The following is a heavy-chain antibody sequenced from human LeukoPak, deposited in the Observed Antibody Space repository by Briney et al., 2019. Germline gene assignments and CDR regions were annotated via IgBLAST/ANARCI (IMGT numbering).Heavy chain of an antibody. CDR3: ATRGRADYYYYYGMDV. CDR2: IVVGSGNT. J-gene: IGHJ6*02. Sequence: ASVKVSCKASGFTFTSSAVQWVRQARGQRLEWIGWIVVGSGNTNYAQKFQERVTITRDMSTSTAYMELSSLRSEDTAVYYCATRGRADYYYYYGMDVWGQGTTVTVSS. CDR1: GFTFTSSA. V-gene: IGHV1-58*01.